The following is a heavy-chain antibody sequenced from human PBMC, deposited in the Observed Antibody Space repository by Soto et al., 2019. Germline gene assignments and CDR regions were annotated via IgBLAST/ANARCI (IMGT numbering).Heavy chain of an antibody. CDR2: IYYSGST. CDR1: GGSVCSSSYD. V-gene: IGHV4-39*01. J-gene: IGHJ6*02. D-gene: IGHD5-18*01. Sequence: SETPSITCTVCGGSVCSSSYDGGRIQQPPGKGLEWIGSIYYSGSTYYNPSLKSRVTISVDTSKNQFSLKLSPVTAADTAVYNCARGAYSYGYSYYYYGMDVWGQGTTVTVSS. CDR3: ARGAYSYGYSYYYYGMDV.